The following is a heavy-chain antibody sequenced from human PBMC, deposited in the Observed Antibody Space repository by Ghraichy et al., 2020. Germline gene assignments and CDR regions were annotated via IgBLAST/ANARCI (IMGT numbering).Heavy chain of an antibody. D-gene: IGHD2-2*01. J-gene: IGHJ3*02. Sequence: SVKVPCKTSGGPFNSYAINWVRQAPGQGLEWMGGIIPIAGTPNYAQRFQGRLTITADESTRTAYMELSSLQSDDTALYYCARENKGYCSSTSCYGAFDTWGQGTKVIVS. CDR1: GGPFNSYA. CDR2: IIPIAGTP. CDR3: ARENKGYCSSTSCYGAFDT. V-gene: IGHV1-69*13.